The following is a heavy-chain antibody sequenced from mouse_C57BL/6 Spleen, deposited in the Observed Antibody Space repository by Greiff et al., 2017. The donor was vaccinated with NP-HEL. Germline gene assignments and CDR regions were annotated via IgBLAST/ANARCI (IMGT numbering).Heavy chain of an antibody. Sequence: QVQLKESGAELVKPGASVKISCKASGYAFSSYWMNWVKQRPGQGLEWIGQIYPGDGDTNYNGKFKGKATLTADKSSSTAYMQLSSLTSEDSAVYFCARGDDYLWYFDVWGTGTTVTVSS. CDR2: IYPGDGDT. V-gene: IGHV1-80*01. D-gene: IGHD2-4*01. CDR3: ARGDDYLWYFDV. J-gene: IGHJ1*03. CDR1: GYAFSSYW.